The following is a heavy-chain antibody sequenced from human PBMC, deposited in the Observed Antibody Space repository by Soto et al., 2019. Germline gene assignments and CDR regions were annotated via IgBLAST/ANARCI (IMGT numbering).Heavy chain of an antibody. CDR2: IYYSGST. CDR3: ARGDSSSWYGY. CDR1: GGSISGGGYY. J-gene: IGHJ4*02. D-gene: IGHD6-13*01. Sequence: QVQLQESGPGLVKPSQTLSLTCTVSGGSISGGGYYWGWIRQHPGKGLEWIGYIYYSGSTYYNPSLKSRVTISVDTSKNQFSLKLSSVTAADTAVYYCARGDSSSWYGYWGQGTLVTVSS. V-gene: IGHV4-31*03.